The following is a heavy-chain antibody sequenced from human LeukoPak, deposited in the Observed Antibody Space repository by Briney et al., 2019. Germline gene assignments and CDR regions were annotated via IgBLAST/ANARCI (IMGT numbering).Heavy chain of an antibody. D-gene: IGHD3-22*01. CDR1: GFSFTTYA. J-gene: IGHJ5*02. CDR3: AKDPDSSGYFENWFDP. CDR2: ISGSGGST. Sequence: GGSLRLSCAASGFSFTTYAMSWVRQAPGKGLEWVSAISGSGGSTYYADSVKGRFTISRDNSKNTLYLQMNSLRAEDTAVYYCAKDPDSSGYFENWFDPWGQGTLVTVSS. V-gene: IGHV3-23*01.